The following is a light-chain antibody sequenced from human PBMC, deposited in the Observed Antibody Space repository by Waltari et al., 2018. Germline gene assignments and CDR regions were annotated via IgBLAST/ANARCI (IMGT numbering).Light chain of an antibody. CDR1: KLEDKY. Sequence: SYELTQPPSVSVSPGQTASIACSGDKLEDKYASWYQQKPGQSPVLVIYQDNRRPSGIPERFAGSTAGNTATRTSSGTQAMDEADYYCQAWDRNTYVVFGGGTKLTVL. CDR2: QDN. CDR3: QAWDRNTYVV. J-gene: IGLJ2*01. V-gene: IGLV3-1*01.